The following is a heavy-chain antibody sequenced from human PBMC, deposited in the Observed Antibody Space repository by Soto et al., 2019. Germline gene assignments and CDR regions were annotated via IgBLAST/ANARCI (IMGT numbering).Heavy chain of an antibody. CDR3: ARDFHIVVVVAASDAFDI. J-gene: IGHJ3*02. CDR1: GFTFSSYA. Sequence: AGGSLRLSCAASGFTFSSYAMHWVRQAPGKGLEWVAVISYDGSNKYYADSVKGRFTISRDNSKNTLYLQMNSLRAEDTAVYYCARDFHIVVVVAASDAFDIWGQGTMVTVSS. V-gene: IGHV3-30-3*01. D-gene: IGHD2-15*01. CDR2: ISYDGSNK.